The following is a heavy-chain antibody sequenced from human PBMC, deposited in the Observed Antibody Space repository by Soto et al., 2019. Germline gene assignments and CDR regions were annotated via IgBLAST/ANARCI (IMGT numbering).Heavy chain of an antibody. CDR3: ARGGPELYCSSSSCHYGMDI. Sequence: GGSLRLSCAASGFTFSNYAMHWVRQAPGKGLEWVAVISYDGSNKYYADSVKGRFTISRDNSKNTVYLQMNSLRLEGTAVYYCARGGPELYCSSSSCHYGMDIWGQGTRVTVSS. V-gene: IGHV3-30-3*01. CDR1: GFTFSNYA. J-gene: IGHJ6*02. D-gene: IGHD2-2*01. CDR2: ISYDGSNK.